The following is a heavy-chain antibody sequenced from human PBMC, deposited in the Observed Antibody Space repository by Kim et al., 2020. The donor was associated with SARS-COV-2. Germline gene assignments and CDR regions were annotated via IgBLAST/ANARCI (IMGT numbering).Heavy chain of an antibody. V-gene: IGHV4-31*03. J-gene: IGHJ6*02. CDR1: GGSISSGGYY. Sequence: SETLSLTCTVSGGSISSGGYYWSWIRQHPGKGLEWIGYIYYSGSTYYNPSLKSRVTISVDTSKNQFSLKLSSVTAADTAVYYCARVGSSPRSYYYYYGMDVWGQGTTVTVSS. CDR3: ARVGSSPRSYYYYYGMDV. D-gene: IGHD6-13*01. CDR2: IYYSGST.